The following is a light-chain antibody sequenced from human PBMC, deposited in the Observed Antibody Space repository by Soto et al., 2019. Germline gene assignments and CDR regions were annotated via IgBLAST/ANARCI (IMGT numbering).Light chain of an antibody. V-gene: IGKV3-15*01. CDR2: DAS. Sequence: EIVMTQSPANLSVSPGERATLSCRASQTIYNNVAWYQQRPGQAPRLLIYDASTRATSVPARFSGSGSGTDFTLSISDLQSADCAVYYCQQFNKWPLTVGGGTKVDSK. J-gene: IGKJ4*01. CDR3: QQFNKWPLT. CDR1: QTIYNN.